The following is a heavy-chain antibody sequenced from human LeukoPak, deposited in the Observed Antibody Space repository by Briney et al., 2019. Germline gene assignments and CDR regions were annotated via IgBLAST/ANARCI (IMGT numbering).Heavy chain of an antibody. CDR3: TARGRGIDYDFDN. V-gene: IGHV1-69-2*01. CDR2: VKPENAET. D-gene: IGHD4-17*01. Sequence: TVKISCKASGYTFIDYYIHWVQQAPGKGLEWMGRVKPENAETIDAGNFQDRATLTADTSTDTAYMALSSLRSDATAVYFCTARGRGIDYDFDNWGQGTLVTVPS. J-gene: IGHJ4*02. CDR1: GYTFIDYY.